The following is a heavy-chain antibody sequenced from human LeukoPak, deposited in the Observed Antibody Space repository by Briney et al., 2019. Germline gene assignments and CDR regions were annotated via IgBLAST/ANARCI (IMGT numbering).Heavy chain of an antibody. CDR3: ARVRYCSSTSCYSKSAFDI. J-gene: IGHJ3*02. V-gene: IGHV4-34*01. Sequence: SETLSLTCAVYGGSFSGYYWSWIRQPPGKGLEWIGEINHSGSTNYNPSLKSRVTISVDTSKNQFSLKLSSVTAPDTAVYYCARVRYCSSTSCYSKSAFDIWGQGTMVTVSS. D-gene: IGHD2-2*01. CDR2: INHSGST. CDR1: GGSFSGYY.